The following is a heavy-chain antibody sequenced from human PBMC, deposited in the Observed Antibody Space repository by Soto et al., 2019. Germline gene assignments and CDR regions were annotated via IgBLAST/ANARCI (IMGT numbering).Heavy chain of an antibody. D-gene: IGHD1-26*01. J-gene: IGHJ6*02. CDR1: GGSISSGGYY. Sequence: SETLSLTCTVSGGSISSGGYYWSWIRQHPGKGLEWIGYIYYSGSTYYNPSLKSRVTISVDTSKNQFSLKLSSVTAADTAVYYCASDSGSYSGIYGMDVWGQGTTVTVSS. CDR3: ASDSGSYSGIYGMDV. CDR2: IYYSGST. V-gene: IGHV4-31*03.